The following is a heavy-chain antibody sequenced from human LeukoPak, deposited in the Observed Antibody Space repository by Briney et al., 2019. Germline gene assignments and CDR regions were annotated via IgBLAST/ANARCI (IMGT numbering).Heavy chain of an antibody. CDR3: AKGYSKNDY. V-gene: IGHV3-30*18. CDR2: ISYDGSNK. Sequence: GGSLRLSCAASGFTFNTYGMHWVRQAPGKGLEWVVVISYDGSNKYYADSVKGRFTISRDNSKNTLYLQMNSLRAEDTALYYCAKGYSKNDYWGQGTLVTVSS. D-gene: IGHD6-13*01. J-gene: IGHJ4*02. CDR1: GFTFNTYG.